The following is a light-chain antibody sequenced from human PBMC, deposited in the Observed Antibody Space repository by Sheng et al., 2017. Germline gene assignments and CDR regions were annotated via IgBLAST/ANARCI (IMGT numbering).Light chain of an antibody. J-gene: IGKJ1*01. CDR2: GAS. Sequence: EIVMTQSPATLSVSPGERATLSCRASQSISDKLAWYQQKPGQAPMLLIYGASARATDIPARFSGSGSGTEFTLTISSLQSEDFATYYCQQANSFPWTFGQGTKVEIK. CDR1: QSISDK. CDR3: QQANSFPWT. V-gene: IGKV3-15*01.